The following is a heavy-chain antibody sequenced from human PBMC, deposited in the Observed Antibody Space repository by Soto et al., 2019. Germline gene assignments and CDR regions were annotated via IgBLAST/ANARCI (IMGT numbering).Heavy chain of an antibody. V-gene: IGHV2-5*02. CDR3: AHTRNWRYFFDS. Sequence: QITLKESGPALVKPTQTLTLTCTFSGFSLSTTGVAVAWIRQPPGKALEWLSLIYWDDDGRHSPSLKSRLAVTKDTSKNQVVLTMTTMDPADTATYYCAHTRNWRYFFDSWGQGILVTVPS. CDR2: IYWDDDG. J-gene: IGHJ4*02. CDR1: GFSLSTTGVA.